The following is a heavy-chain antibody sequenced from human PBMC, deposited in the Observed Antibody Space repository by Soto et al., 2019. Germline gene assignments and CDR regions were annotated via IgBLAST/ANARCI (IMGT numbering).Heavy chain of an antibody. Sequence: GGSLGLSCAASGFTFSSYGMHWVRQAPGKGLEWVAVIWYDGSNKYYADSVKGRFTISRDNSKNTLYLQMNSLRAEDTAVYYCAREDYYDSSWANAFDIWGQGTMVTVSS. J-gene: IGHJ3*02. V-gene: IGHV3-33*01. CDR1: GFTFSSYG. CDR2: IWYDGSNK. CDR3: AREDYYDSSWANAFDI. D-gene: IGHD3-22*01.